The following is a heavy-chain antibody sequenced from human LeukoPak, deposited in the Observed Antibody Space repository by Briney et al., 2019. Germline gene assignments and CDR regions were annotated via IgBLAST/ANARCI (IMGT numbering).Heavy chain of an antibody. V-gene: IGHV4-59*01. J-gene: IGHJ6*02. Sequence: PAETLSLTCTVSGGSISLYYWSWIRQPPGKGLEWIGYIYYSGSKNYIPSLKSRVTISVDTSKNQFSLKLSSVTAADTALYYCARVAPEYNSGMDVWGQGTTVTV. CDR1: GGSISLYY. CDR2: IYYSGSK. CDR3: ARVAPEYNSGMDV. D-gene: IGHD6-6*01.